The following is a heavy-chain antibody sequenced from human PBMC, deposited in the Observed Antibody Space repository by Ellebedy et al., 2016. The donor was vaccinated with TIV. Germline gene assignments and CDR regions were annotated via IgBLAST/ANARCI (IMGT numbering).Heavy chain of an antibody. CDR1: GGTFSSYA. V-gene: IGHV1-24*01. D-gene: IGHD3-9*01. J-gene: IGHJ4*02. CDR2: FDPEDGET. CDR3: ARDLGIYAMTGIFWDY. Sequence: AASVKVSCKASGGTFSSYAISWVRQAPGQGLEWMGGFDPEDGETIYAQKFQGRVTMTEDTSTDTAYMELGSLRSDDTAVYYCARDLGIYAMTGIFWDYWGQGTLVTVSS.